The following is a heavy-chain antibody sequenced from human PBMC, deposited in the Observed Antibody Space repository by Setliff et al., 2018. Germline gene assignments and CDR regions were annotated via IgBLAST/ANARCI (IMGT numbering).Heavy chain of an antibody. Sequence: ASVKVSCKASGYTFTSYGISWVRQAPGKGLEWMGGFDPEDGETIYAQKFQGRVTMTEDTSTDTAYMELSSLRSEDTAVYYCARDHVYGSQYYYYYYGMDVWGQGTTVTVSS. V-gene: IGHV1-24*01. CDR1: GYTFTSYG. CDR2: FDPEDGET. D-gene: IGHD3-10*01. CDR3: ARDHVYGSQYYYYYYGMDV. J-gene: IGHJ6*02.